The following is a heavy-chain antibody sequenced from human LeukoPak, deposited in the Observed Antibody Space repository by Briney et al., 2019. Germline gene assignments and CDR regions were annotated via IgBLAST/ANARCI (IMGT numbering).Heavy chain of an antibody. D-gene: IGHD4-17*01. Sequence: GGSLRLSCAASGFNFTDTWMNWVRQAPGKGLEWVARIKRKAVGGTADYAAPVKGRFTISRDNSKNTLYLQMNSLRAEDTAVYYCARASIRGYGDYSFYFDYWGQGTLVTVSS. CDR1: GFNFTDTW. CDR3: ARASIRGYGDYSFYFDY. CDR2: IKRKAVGGTA. J-gene: IGHJ4*02. V-gene: IGHV3-15*07.